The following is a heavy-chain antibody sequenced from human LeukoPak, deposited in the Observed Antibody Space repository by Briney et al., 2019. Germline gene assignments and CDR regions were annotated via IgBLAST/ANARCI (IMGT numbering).Heavy chain of an antibody. D-gene: IGHD2-2*01. CDR2: ISSSSSYI. CDR3: ASLVPAAFQEAFDI. CDR1: GFTFSSYS. Sequence: GGSLRLSCAASGFTFSSYSMNWVRQAPGKGLEWVSSISSSSSYIYYADSVKGRFTISRDNAKNSLYLQMNSLRAEDTAVYYCASLVPAAFQEAFDIWGQGTMVTVSS. V-gene: IGHV3-21*01. J-gene: IGHJ3*02.